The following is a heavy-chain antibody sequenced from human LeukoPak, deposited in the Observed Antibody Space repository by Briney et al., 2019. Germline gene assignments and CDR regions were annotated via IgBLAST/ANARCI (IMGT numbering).Heavy chain of an antibody. CDR2: IRSKVYGGT. J-gene: IGHJ4*02. V-gene: IGHV3-49*03. CDR1: GFSFGDYA. Sequence: GGSLSLSCSASGFSFGDYAISWFRQAPGKGLEWVGFIRSKVYGGTDYAASVKGRFTISRDDSKNIAYLQMNSLKTEDTGVYYCARAPLGDTKIVVVFDYWGQGTPVTVSS. CDR3: ARAPLGDTKIVVVFDY. D-gene: IGHD3-22*01.